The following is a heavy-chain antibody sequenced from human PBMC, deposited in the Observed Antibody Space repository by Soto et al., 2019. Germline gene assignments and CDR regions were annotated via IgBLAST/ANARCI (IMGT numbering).Heavy chain of an antibody. CDR2: IYYSGST. Sequence: PSETLSLTCTVSGGSISSYYWSWIRQPPEKGLERIGYIYYSGSTNYNPSLKSRVTISVDTSKNQLSLKRSSVTAADTAVYYCAREIVSEQFGKRVYHQDVLCKGTTVTVSS. D-gene: IGHD6-6*01. J-gene: IGHJ6*04. CDR1: GGSISSYY. CDR3: AREIVSEQFGKRVYHQDV. V-gene: IGHV4-59*01.